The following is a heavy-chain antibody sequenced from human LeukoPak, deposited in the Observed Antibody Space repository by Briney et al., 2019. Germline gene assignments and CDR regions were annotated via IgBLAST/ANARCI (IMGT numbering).Heavy chain of an antibody. Sequence: SETLSLTCTVSGGSISGYYWSWIRQPPGKGLEWIGDIYYSGSTNYNPSLKSRVTISVDTSKNQFSLKLTSVTAADTAVYYCARWGHSSSWFNYYYCYMDVWGKGTTVTVSS. D-gene: IGHD6-13*01. CDR3: ARWGHSSSWFNYYYCYMDV. CDR1: GGSISGYY. CDR2: IYYSGST. J-gene: IGHJ6*03. V-gene: IGHV4-59*08.